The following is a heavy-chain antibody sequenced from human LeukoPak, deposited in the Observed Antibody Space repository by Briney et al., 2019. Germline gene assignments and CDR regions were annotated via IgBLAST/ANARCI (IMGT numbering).Heavy chain of an antibody. D-gene: IGHD6-13*01. CDR1: GFTFNNYE. CDR3: ARKTERPGPVGRDHYFDL. Sequence: GGSLRLSCEASGFTFNNYEMIWVRRAPGKGLEWVSYINGGGDAMNYATSVKGRFTTSRDDAKNSVYLHMNSLRAEDTGVYFCARKTERPGPVGRDHYFDLWGRGTQIIVSS. CDR2: INGGGDAM. V-gene: IGHV3-48*03. J-gene: IGHJ2*01.